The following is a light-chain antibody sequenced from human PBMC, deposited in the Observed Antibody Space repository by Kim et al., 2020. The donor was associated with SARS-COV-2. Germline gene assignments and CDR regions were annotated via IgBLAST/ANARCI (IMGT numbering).Light chain of an antibody. CDR1: QSLNRD. CDR2: DAS. Sequence: VSPGERATRSCRASQSLNRDLAWYQKKPGQAHRLLIYDASTRAAGIPARFSGSESGTEFTLTISSLQSEDSAIYYCQQYKDWPLTFGGGTKVDIK. CDR3: QQYKDWPLT. J-gene: IGKJ4*01. V-gene: IGKV3-15*01.